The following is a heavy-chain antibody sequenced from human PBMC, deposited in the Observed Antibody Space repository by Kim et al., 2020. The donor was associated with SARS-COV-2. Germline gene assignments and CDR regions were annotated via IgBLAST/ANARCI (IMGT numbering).Heavy chain of an antibody. J-gene: IGHJ5*01. V-gene: IGHV4-39*01. CDR2: IYYSGST. CDR3: ARLGYYGSGSFPWFDS. CDR1: VGSISTSRYY. Sequence: SETLSLTCTVSVGSISTSRYYWGWIRQPPGKGLEYIGRIYYSGSTHYNPSLKSRVTIFVDTSKNEFFLRMTSPTAADTAVYYCARLGYYGSGSFPWFDSWGQGTLVTVSS. D-gene: IGHD3-10*01.